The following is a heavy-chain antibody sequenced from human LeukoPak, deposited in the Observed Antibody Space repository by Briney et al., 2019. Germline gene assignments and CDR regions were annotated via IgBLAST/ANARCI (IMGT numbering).Heavy chain of an antibody. CDR2: ITSSSSTI. CDR3: ARVTTGKGGNADY. V-gene: IGHV3-48*02. Sequence: GGSLRLSCAASGFTFSSYSMTWVRQAPGKGLEWVSYITSSSSTIYYAGSVKGRFTISRDNAKNSLYLQMNSLRDEDTAVYYCARVTTGKGGNADYWGQGTLVTVSS. J-gene: IGHJ4*02. CDR1: GFTFSSYS. D-gene: IGHD4-23*01.